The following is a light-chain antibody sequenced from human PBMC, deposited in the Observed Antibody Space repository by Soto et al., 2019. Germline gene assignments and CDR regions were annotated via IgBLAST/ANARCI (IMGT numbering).Light chain of an antibody. CDR3: QSYDSSNHRV. Sequence: NFMLTQPHSVSESPGKTVTISCTRSSGSIASNYVQWYQQRPGSSPTTVIYEDNYRPSGVPDRFSGSIDSSSNSASLTISGLKIEDEADYYCQSYDSSNHRVFGGGTKLTVL. J-gene: IGLJ3*02. CDR1: SGSIASNY. CDR2: EDN. V-gene: IGLV6-57*01.